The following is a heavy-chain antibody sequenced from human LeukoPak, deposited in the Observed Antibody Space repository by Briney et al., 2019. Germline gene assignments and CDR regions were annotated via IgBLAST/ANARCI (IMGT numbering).Heavy chain of an antibody. CDR3: ARKGRQLWLSFDY. Sequence: PSETLSLTCAVYGGSFSGYYWSWIRQPPGKGLEWIGEINHSGSTNYNPSLKSRVTISVDTSKNQLSLKLSSVTAADTAVYYCARKGRQLWLSFDYWGQGTLVTVSS. CDR2: INHSGST. J-gene: IGHJ4*02. CDR1: GGSFSGYY. V-gene: IGHV4-34*01. D-gene: IGHD5-18*01.